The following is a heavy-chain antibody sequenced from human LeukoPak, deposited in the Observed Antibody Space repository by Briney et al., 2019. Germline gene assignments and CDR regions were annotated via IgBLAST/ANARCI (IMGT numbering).Heavy chain of an antibody. CDR2: ISYSGST. J-gene: IGHJ3*02. Sequence: SETLSLTCTVSGGSISNYYWSWIRQPPGKGLEWIGYISYSGSTNYNPSLKSRVTISVDTSKNQFSLKLRSVTTADTAVYYCARGLNHNDRPTDAFDIWGQGTKVTVSS. V-gene: IGHV4-59*01. D-gene: IGHD3-22*01. CDR1: GGSISNYY. CDR3: ARGLNHNDRPTDAFDI.